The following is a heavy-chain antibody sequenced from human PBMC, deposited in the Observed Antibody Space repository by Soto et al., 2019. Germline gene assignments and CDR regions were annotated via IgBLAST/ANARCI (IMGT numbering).Heavy chain of an antibody. V-gene: IGHV4-59*11. D-gene: IGHD2-8*01. CDR3: ARRYCTNGVCYLDY. J-gene: IGHJ4*02. CDR1: GGSISNHY. CDR2: IYYSGST. Sequence: PSETMPLTCTVSGGSISNHYWSWIRQTQGKGLEWIGYIYYSGSTNYNPSLKSRVTISVDTSKNQFSLKLSSVTAADTAVYYCARRYCTNGVCYLDYWGQGTLVTVSS.